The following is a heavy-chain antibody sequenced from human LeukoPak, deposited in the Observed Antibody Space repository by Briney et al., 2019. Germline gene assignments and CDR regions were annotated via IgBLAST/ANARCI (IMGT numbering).Heavy chain of an antibody. J-gene: IGHJ4*02. Sequence: GGSLRLSCAASGFTFSSYAMSWVRQAPGKGLEWVSAISGSGGSTYYADSVKGRFTISRDKSKNTLYLQMNSLRAEDTAVYYCAKVLYYYDSSAYWGGFDYWGQGTLVTVSS. CDR2: ISGSGGST. CDR1: GFTFSSYA. D-gene: IGHD3-22*01. CDR3: AKVLYYYDSSAYWGGFDY. V-gene: IGHV3-23*01.